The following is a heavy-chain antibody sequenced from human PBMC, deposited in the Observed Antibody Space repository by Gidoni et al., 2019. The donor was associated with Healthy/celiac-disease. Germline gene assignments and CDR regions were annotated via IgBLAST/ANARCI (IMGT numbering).Heavy chain of an antibody. CDR2: IYYSGST. V-gene: IGHV4-39*01. CDR1: GGSISSSSYY. D-gene: IGHD6-6*01. J-gene: IGHJ3*02. Sequence: QLQLQESGPGLVKPSETLSLTCTVSGGSISSSSYYWGWIRQPPGKGLEWIGSIYYSGSTYYNPSLKSRVTISVDTSKNQFSLKLSSVTAADTAVYYCARPLGGSSSSSLLADDAFDIWGQGTMVTVSS. CDR3: ARPLGGSSSSSLLADDAFDI.